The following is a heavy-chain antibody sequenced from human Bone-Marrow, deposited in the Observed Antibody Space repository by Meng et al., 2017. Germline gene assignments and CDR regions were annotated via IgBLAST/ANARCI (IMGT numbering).Heavy chain of an antibody. CDR2: ISGSGGST. Sequence: GESLKISCAASGFTFSSYAMSWVRQAPGKGLEWVSAISGSGGSTYYADSVKGRFTISRDNAKNSLYLQMNSLRAEDAAVYYCARDRAYSSFDIWGQGTMVTVSS. CDR1: GFTFSSYA. J-gene: IGHJ3*02. CDR3: ARDRAYSSFDI. V-gene: IGHV3-23*01. D-gene: IGHD2-21*01.